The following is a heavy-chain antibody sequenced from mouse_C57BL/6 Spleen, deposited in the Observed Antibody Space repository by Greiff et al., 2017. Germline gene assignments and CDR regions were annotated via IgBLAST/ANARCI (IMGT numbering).Heavy chain of an antibody. CDR1: GYTFTDYY. D-gene: IGHD2-5*01. CDR3: ARRYYSNLYYAMDY. Sequence: EVQLQQSGPELVKPGASVKISCKASGYTFTDYYMNWVKQSHGKSLEWIGDINPNNGGTSYNQKFKGKATLTVDKSSSTAYMELRSLTSEDSAVYYCARRYYSNLYYAMDYWGQGTSVTVSS. CDR2: INPNNGGT. V-gene: IGHV1-26*01. J-gene: IGHJ4*01.